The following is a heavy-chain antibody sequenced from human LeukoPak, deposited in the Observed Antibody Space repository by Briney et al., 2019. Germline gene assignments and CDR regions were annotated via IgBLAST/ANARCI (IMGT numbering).Heavy chain of an antibody. CDR1: GYTFTSYY. V-gene: IGHV1-46*01. CDR3: ARGLKGRITMVRGVIPKAYYFDY. J-gene: IGHJ4*02. CDR2: INPSGGST. D-gene: IGHD3-10*01. Sequence: ASVKVSCKASGYTFTSYYMHWVRQAPGQGLEWMGIINPSGGSTSYAQKFQGRVTMTRDMSTSTVYMELSSLRSEDTAVYYCARGLKGRITMVRGVIPKAYYFDYWGQGTLVTVSS.